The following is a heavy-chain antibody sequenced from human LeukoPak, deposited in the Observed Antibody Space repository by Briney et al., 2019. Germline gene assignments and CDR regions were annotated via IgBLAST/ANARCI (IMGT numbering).Heavy chain of an antibody. CDR1: GGSISSSSYY. CDR2: IYYSGST. D-gene: IGHD1-1*01. J-gene: IGHJ6*03. Sequence: SETLSLTCTVSGGSISSSSYYWGWIRQPPGKGLEWIGSIYYSGSTYYNPSLKSRVTISVDTSKNQFSLKLSSVTAADTAVYYCAREGYNWNDMPLYYYYYMDVWGKGTTVTVSS. CDR3: AREGYNWNDMPLYYYYYMDV. V-gene: IGHV4-39*07.